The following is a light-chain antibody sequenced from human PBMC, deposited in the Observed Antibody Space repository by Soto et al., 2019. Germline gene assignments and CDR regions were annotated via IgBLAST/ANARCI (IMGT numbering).Light chain of an antibody. CDR2: DAS. Sequence: ELVWTQSPARLSLSPGKRTTLSCSACPNVIRCLAWYQQKPGQAPRLLIYDASNRASGIPARFSGSGSGTDFTLTISSLEPEDFAVYYCQQRSNWPQWTFGQGTKVDIK. J-gene: IGKJ1*01. V-gene: IGKV3-11*01. CDR1: PNVIRC. CDR3: QQRSNWPQWT.